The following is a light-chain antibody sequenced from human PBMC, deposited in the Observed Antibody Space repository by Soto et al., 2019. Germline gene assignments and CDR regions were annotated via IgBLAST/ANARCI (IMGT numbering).Light chain of an antibody. CDR2: DAS. V-gene: IGKV3-11*01. CDR1: QSFSGY. Sequence: DILLTQSPATLSLSPGERATLSCRASQSFSGYLAWYQQKPGQAPRLLIYDASKRATGIPARFSGRGSGTDFTLTISSLAPADFAVYYCQQRSNWPPVITFGQGTRLEIK. J-gene: IGKJ5*01. CDR3: QQRSNWPPVIT.